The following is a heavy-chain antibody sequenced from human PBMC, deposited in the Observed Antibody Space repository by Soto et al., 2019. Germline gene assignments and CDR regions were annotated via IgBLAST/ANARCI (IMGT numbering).Heavy chain of an antibody. CDR1: GYTFTGYY. CDR3: ARARYSRGRYDY. V-gene: IGHV1-2*02. CDR2: IAPNGGGT. Sequence: ASVEVSCKASGYTFTGYYMHWVRQSPGQRLEWMGWIAPNGGGTNYPQKFQVRVTMARDTSISTAYMELSRLRSDDTAVYYCARARYSRGRYDYWRQGTLVTVSS. J-gene: IGHJ4*02. D-gene: IGHD6-19*01.